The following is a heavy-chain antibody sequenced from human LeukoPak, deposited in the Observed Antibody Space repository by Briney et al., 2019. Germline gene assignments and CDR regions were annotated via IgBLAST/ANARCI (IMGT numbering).Heavy chain of an antibody. J-gene: IGHJ4*02. CDR3: AKDKVYKGIQLPDY. CDR2: ISYDGSNK. V-gene: IGHV3-30*18. CDR1: GFTFSSYG. D-gene: IGHD5-18*01. Sequence: GGSLRLSCAASGFTFSSYGTHWVRQAPGKGLEWVAVISYDGSNKYYADSVKGRFTISRDNSKNTLYLQMNSLRAEDTAVYYCAKDKVYKGIQLPDYWGQGTLVTVPS.